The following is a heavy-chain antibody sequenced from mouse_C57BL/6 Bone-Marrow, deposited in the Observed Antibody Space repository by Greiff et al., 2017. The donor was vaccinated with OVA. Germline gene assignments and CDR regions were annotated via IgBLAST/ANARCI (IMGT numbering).Heavy chain of an antibody. CDR2: IDPETGGT. D-gene: IGHD1-1*01. V-gene: IGHV1-15*01. CDR1: GYTFTDYE. J-gene: IGHJ4*01. Sequence: VQLQPSGAELVRPGASVTLSCKASGYTFTDYEMHWVKQTPVHGLEWIGAIDPETGGTAYNQKFKGKVIMSADKSSSTAYMELRILTSEDSAVYYCTRYPITTVVAPYYYAMDYWGQGTSVTVSS. CDR3: TRYPITTVVAPYYYAMDY.